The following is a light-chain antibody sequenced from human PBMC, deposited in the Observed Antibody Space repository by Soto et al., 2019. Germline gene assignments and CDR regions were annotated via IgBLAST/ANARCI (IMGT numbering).Light chain of an antibody. CDR3: QQYDSLPPT. CDR2: DAF. V-gene: IGKV1-33*01. Sequence: DIQMTQSPSSLSAFVGDSITITCQASQDIKNYLNWYQHKPGKAPKLLIYDAFKSDTGVPSRFSGSGSGTDFTFTINSLQPEDIATYFCQQYDSLPPTFGGGNRV. J-gene: IGKJ4*01. CDR1: QDIKNY.